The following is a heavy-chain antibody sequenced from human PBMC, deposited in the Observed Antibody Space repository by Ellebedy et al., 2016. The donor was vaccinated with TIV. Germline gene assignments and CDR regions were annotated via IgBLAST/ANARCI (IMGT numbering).Heavy chain of an antibody. CDR2: FGGRSTTT. CDR1: GFTFSSYA. J-gene: IGHJ3*02. Sequence: GESLKISXEASGFTFSSYAMSWLRQAPGKGLERVSVFGGRSTTTYYADSVKGRFTISRDNSKNTLFLQMNSLRGDDTARYYCAKISPTHRGAFDIWGQGTMVTVSS. D-gene: IGHD3-3*02. CDR3: AKISPTHRGAFDI. V-gene: IGHV3-23*01.